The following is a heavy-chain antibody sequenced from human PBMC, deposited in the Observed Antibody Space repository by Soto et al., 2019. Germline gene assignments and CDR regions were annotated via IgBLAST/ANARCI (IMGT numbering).Heavy chain of an antibody. J-gene: IGHJ6*02. Sequence: GGSLRLSCAASGFTFSDYAMGWVRRAPGKWLEWVSGLSGGGTNKYYADTVKGRFTISRDNSKNTLYLQMNSLRAEDTAVYYCARNIRATGQEYYYYGMDVWGQGTTVTVSS. CDR3: ARNIRATGQEYYYYGMDV. V-gene: IGHV3-23*01. D-gene: IGHD1-26*01. CDR2: LSGGGTNK. CDR1: GFTFSDYA.